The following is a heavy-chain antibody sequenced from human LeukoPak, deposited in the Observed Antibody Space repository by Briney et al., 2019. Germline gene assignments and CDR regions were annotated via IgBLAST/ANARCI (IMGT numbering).Heavy chain of an antibody. V-gene: IGHV1-2*04. J-gene: IGHJ3*02. CDR3: ARSPPFDAFDI. CDR1: GYTITGYY. CDR2: INPNSGGT. Sequence: GPSVKVSSKASGYTITGYYIHWERQAAGQGLEWMGWINPNSGGTNYAQKFQGWVTMTRDTSISTAYMELSRLRSDDTAVYYCARSPPFDAFDIWGQGTMVIVSS.